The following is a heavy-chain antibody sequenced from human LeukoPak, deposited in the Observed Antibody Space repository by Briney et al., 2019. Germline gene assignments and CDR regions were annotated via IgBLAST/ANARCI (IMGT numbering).Heavy chain of an antibody. Sequence: SGKVSCKASGGTFSSYAISWVRQAPGQGLEWMGRIIPIFGRANYAQKVQGRVTITTDESTNTAYLELSSLRSEDTAVYYCANDYYDSSGYSDAFDIWGQGTMVTVSS. V-gene: IGHV1-69*05. D-gene: IGHD3-22*01. CDR3: ANDYYDSSGYSDAFDI. CDR2: IIPIFGRA. J-gene: IGHJ3*02. CDR1: GGTFSSYA.